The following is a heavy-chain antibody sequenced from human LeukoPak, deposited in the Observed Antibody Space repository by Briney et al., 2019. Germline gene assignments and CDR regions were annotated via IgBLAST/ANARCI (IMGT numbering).Heavy chain of an antibody. CDR2: IIPIFGTA. V-gene: IGHV1-69*13. J-gene: IGHJ4*02. CDR1: GYTFTSYY. Sequence: ASVKVSCKASGYTFTSYYMHWVRQAPGQGLEWMGGIIPIFGTANYAQKFQGRVTITADESTSTAYMELSSLRSEDTAVYYCARDLRAAGYSSSWYPPGYWGQGTLVTVSS. D-gene: IGHD6-13*01. CDR3: ARDLRAAGYSSSWYPPGY.